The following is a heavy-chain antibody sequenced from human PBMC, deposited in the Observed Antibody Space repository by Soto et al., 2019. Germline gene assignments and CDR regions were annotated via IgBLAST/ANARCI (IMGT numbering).Heavy chain of an antibody. CDR3: AKVPPVLFIAAAGKDY. V-gene: IGHV3-23*01. Sequence: GGSLRLSCAASGFTFSSYAMSWVRQAPGKGLEWVSAISGSGGSTYYADSVKGRFTISRDNSKNTLYLQMNSLRAEDTAVYYCAKVPPVLFIAAAGKDYWGQGTLVTVSS. CDR2: ISGSGGST. D-gene: IGHD6-13*01. J-gene: IGHJ4*02. CDR1: GFTFSSYA.